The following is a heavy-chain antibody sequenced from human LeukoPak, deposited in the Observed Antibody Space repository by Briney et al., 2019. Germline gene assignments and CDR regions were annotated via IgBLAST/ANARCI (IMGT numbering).Heavy chain of an antibody. CDR1: GYAFTGYY. CDR2: INPNSGGT. D-gene: IGHD3-22*01. Sequence: ASVKVSCKASGYAFTGYYMHWVRQAPGQRLEWMGWINPNSGGTNYAQKFQGRVTMTRDTSISTAYMELSRLRSDDTAVYYCARDKTYYYDSSGYSGPNWFDPWGQGTLVTVSS. J-gene: IGHJ5*02. CDR3: ARDKTYYYDSSGYSGPNWFDP. V-gene: IGHV1-2*02.